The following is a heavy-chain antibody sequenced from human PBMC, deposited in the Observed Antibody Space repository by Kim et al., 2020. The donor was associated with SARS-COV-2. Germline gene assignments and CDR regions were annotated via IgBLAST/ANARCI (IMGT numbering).Heavy chain of an antibody. CDR3: ASFPWGGAFDI. J-gene: IGHJ3*02. Sequence: GYADSVKGRFTISRGKAKNSLYLQMNSLGAEDTALYYCASFPWGGAFDIWGQGTMVTVSS. D-gene: IGHD3-16*01. V-gene: IGHV3-9*01.